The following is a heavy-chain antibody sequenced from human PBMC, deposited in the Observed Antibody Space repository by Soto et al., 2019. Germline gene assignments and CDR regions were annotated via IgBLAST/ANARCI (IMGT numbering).Heavy chain of an antibody. CDR1: GGSISSGDYY. CDR2: IYYSGST. J-gene: IGHJ4*02. CDR3: ASSAPTKGSSNYFDY. V-gene: IGHV4-61*08. D-gene: IGHD1-26*01. Sequence: PSETLSLTCTVSGGSISSGDYYWSWIRQPPGKGLEWIGYIYYSGSTNYNPSLKSRVTISVDTSKNQFSLKLSSVTAADTAVYYCASSAPTKGSSNYFDYWGQGTLVTVSS.